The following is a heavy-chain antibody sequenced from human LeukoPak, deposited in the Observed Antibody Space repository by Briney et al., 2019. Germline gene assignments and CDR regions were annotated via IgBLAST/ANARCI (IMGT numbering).Heavy chain of an antibody. Sequence: GGSLRLSCAASGFTFRSYAMSWVRQAPGKGLEWVSAISGSGGSTYYADSVKGRFTISRDNSKNTLYLQMNSLRAEDTAVYYCAKDYSRLGCSSTSCYFDYWGQGTLVTVSS. CDR1: GFTFRSYA. CDR3: AKDYSRLGCSSTSCYFDY. V-gene: IGHV3-23*01. CDR2: ISGSGGST. D-gene: IGHD2-2*01. J-gene: IGHJ4*02.